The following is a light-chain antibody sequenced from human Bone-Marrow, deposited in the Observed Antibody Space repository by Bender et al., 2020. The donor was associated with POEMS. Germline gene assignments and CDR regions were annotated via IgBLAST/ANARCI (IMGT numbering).Light chain of an antibody. CDR3: NSYRSTSPLGG. J-gene: IGLJ2*01. Sequence: QSALTQPASVSGSPGQSITISCTGTSSDVGTYNRVAWYQQPPGTAPKLMIYDVSYRPSGVPDRFSGSKSGNTASLTISWLQTEDEADYYCNSYRSTSPLGGFGGGTRVTVL. CDR2: DVS. V-gene: IGLV2-14*02. CDR1: SSDVGTYNR.